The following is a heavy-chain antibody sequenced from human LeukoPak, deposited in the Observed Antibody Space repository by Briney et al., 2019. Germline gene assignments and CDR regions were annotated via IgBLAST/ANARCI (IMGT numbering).Heavy chain of an antibody. V-gene: IGHV4-39*01. CDR2: IYYSGSN. J-gene: IGHJ6*03. CDR1: GGSISSSCYD. Sequence: PSESLSLTCAVYGGSISSSCYDWGWIRQPPGKGLEWFGSIYYSGSNYYNPSFKSRVTISVDTSKNQFSLKLSSVTAADTAVYYCARRLLYYYYMDVWGKGTTVTISS. CDR3: ARRLLYYYYMDV.